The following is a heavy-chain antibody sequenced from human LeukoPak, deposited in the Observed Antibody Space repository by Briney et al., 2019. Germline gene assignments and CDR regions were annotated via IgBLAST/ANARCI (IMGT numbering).Heavy chain of an antibody. Sequence: PSQTLSLTCTVSSGSISSGDYYWSWIRQPPGKGLEWIGYIYYSGSTYYNPSLKSRVTISVDTSKNQFSLKLSSVTAADTAVYYCARVVSYYDSSGYWISHAFDIWGQGTMVTVSS. CDR3: ARVVSYYDSSGYWISHAFDI. CDR1: SGSISSGDYY. J-gene: IGHJ3*02. V-gene: IGHV4-30-4*08. D-gene: IGHD3-22*01. CDR2: IYYSGST.